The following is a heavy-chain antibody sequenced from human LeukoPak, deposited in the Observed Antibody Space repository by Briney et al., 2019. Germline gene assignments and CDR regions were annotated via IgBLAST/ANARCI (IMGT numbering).Heavy chain of an antibody. V-gene: IGHV3-23*01. Sequence: PEGSLRLSCAASGFTFSSYAMSWVRQAPGKGREWVSAISGSGGSTYYADSVKGRFTISRDNSKNTLYLQMNSLRAEDTAVYYCAKAGYCSSTSCYNYYYMDVWGKGTTVTVSS. J-gene: IGHJ6*03. CDR1: GFTFSSYA. D-gene: IGHD2-2*02. CDR2: ISGSGGST. CDR3: AKAGYCSSTSCYNYYYMDV.